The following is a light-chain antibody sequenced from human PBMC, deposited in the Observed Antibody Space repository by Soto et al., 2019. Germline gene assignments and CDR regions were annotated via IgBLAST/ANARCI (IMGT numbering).Light chain of an antibody. V-gene: IGKV3-15*01. CDR3: QQYTNWPPWT. CDR2: DAS. CDR1: QSVSNN. Sequence: ILMTQSPATLSVSPGERATLSCRASQSVSNNLAWYQQKPGQAPRLLIYDASTRATSIPARFSGSGSGTDFTLTISGLQSEDFAVYYCQQYTNWPPWTFGQGTKVDIK. J-gene: IGKJ1*01.